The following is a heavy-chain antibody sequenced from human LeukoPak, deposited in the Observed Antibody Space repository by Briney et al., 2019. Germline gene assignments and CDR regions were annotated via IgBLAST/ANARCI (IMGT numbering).Heavy chain of an antibody. CDR2: ISSGSNYI. D-gene: IGHD7-27*01. CDR1: GFTFSTYS. CDR3: ARSAGVYDAFDI. J-gene: IGHJ3*02. V-gene: IGHV3-21*01. Sequence: GGSLRLSCAASGFTFSTYSMNWVRQAPGKGLEWVSSISSGSNYIYYADSVKGRFTISRDNAKNSLYLQTNSLRAEDTAVYYCARSAGVYDAFDIWGQGTMATVSS.